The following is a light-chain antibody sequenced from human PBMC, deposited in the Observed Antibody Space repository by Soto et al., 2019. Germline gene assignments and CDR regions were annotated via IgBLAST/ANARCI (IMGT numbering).Light chain of an antibody. CDR3: QQYNNWPPLT. J-gene: IGKJ4*01. Sequence: EIVMTQSPATLSVSPGERATLSCRASQSVSSNLAWYQQKPGQAPRLLIYGASTRATGIPARFSGSGSGTECTFTISSLQSEDFAVYYCQQYNNWPPLTFGGGTKVEIK. CDR1: QSVSSN. V-gene: IGKV3-15*01. CDR2: GAS.